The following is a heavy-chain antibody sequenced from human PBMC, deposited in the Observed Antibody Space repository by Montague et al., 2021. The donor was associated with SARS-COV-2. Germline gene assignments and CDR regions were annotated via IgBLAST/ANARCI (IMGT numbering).Heavy chain of an antibody. J-gene: IGHJ4*02. V-gene: IGHV4-34*01. D-gene: IGHD3-22*01. CDR2: INHRGTS. CDR3: ARGRQHFNMIVVVMTGGEYYLDY. CDR1: GGSFSDYY. Sequence: SETLSLTCAVYGGSFSDYYWSWIRQPPGKGLEWIGEINHRGTSNYNPSLKSRVSISVDTSKNQFSLYLGSVTAADTAVYYCARGRQHFNMIVVVMTGGEYYLDYWAQGTLVTVSS.